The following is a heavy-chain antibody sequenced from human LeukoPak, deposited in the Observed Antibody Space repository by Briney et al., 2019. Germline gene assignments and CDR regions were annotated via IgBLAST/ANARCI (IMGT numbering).Heavy chain of an antibody. J-gene: IGHJ6*03. CDR2: INHSGST. CDR1: GGSFIGYY. D-gene: IGHD6-19*01. Sequence: PSETLSLTCAVYGGSFIGYYWSWIRQPPGKGLEWIGEINHSGSTNYNPSLKSRVTISVDTSKNQFSLRLTSMTAADTAVYYCARGTSGWPYYMDAWGKGTTVTVSS. V-gene: IGHV4-34*01. CDR3: ARGTSGWPYYMDA.